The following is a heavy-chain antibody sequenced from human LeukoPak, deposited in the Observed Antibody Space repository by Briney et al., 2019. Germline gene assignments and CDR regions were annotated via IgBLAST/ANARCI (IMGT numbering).Heavy chain of an antibody. D-gene: IGHD2-2*01. CDR3: ATDRYCSSTSCYDAFDI. Sequence: PGGSLRLSCAASGFTFSDYYMSWIRQAPGKGLEWVSYISSSGSTIYYADSVKGRFTISRDNAKNSLYLQMNSLRAEDTAVYYCATDRYCSSTSCYDAFDIWGQGTMVTVSS. V-gene: IGHV3-11*01. CDR1: GFTFSDYY. CDR2: ISSSGSTI. J-gene: IGHJ3*02.